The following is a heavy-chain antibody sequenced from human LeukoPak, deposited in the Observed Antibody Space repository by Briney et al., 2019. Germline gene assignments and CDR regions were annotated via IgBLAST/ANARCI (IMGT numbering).Heavy chain of an antibody. J-gene: IGHJ5*02. CDR3: ARALDFVGVDP. D-gene: IGHD2-2*03. Sequence: KASETLSLTCTVSGGSISSSSYYWGWIRQPPGKGLEWIGSIYYSGSTYYNPSLKSRVTISVDTSKNQFSLKLSSVTAADTAVYYCARALDFVGVDPWGQGTLVTVSS. CDR1: GGSISSSSYY. CDR2: IYYSGST. V-gene: IGHV4-39*07.